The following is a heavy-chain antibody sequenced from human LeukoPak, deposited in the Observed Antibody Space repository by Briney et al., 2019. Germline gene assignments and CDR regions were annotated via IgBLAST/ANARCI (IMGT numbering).Heavy chain of an antibody. V-gene: IGHV3-53*01. CDR1: GFIFNNYA. D-gene: IGHD4/OR15-4a*01. CDR3: ARRAGAYSHPYDY. J-gene: IGHJ4*02. CDR2: IYSGGST. Sequence: GGSLRLSCAASGFIFNNYAMSWVRQAPGKGLEWVSFIYSGGSTYYADSVKGRFTISRDNSKNTLYLQMNSLRADDTAVYYCARRAGAYSHPYDYWGQGTLVTVSS.